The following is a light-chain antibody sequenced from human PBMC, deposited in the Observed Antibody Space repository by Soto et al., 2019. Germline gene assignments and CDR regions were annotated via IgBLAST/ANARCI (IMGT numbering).Light chain of an antibody. J-gene: IGKJ1*01. V-gene: IGKV1-5*01. CDR2: GAS. CDR3: QQYKSFPWT. CDR1: QSVTNW. Sequence: DIQMTQSPSTLSETVLDRVTITCLASQSVTNWLAWYQQKPGKAPKILIYGASSLESGVPSRFSGLGSGTEFTLTISSLQPDDLATYYCQQYKSFPWTFGQGTKV.